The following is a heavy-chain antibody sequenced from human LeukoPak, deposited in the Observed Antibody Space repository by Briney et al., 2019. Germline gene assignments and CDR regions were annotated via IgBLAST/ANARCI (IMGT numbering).Heavy chain of an antibody. CDR1: GFTFSSYS. D-gene: IGHD1-26*01. Sequence: GGSLRLSCAASGFTFSSYSMNWVRQAPGKGLEWVSSISSSSYIYYADSVKGRFTISRDNAKNSLYLQMNSLRAEDTAVYYCARALPSPLYSGSYADAFDIWGQGTMVTVSP. CDR2: ISSSSYI. CDR3: ARALPSPLYSGSYADAFDI. V-gene: IGHV3-21*01. J-gene: IGHJ3*02.